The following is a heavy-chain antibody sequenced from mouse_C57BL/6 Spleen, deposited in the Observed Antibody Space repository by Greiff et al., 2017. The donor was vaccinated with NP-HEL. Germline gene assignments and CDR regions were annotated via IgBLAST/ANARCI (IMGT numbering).Heavy chain of an antibody. V-gene: IGHV1-76*01. CDR1: GYTFTDYY. J-gene: IGHJ3*01. CDR3: ARSGTGTSWFAY. D-gene: IGHD4-1*01. CDR2: IYPGSGNT. Sequence: VQLQQSGAELVRPGASVKLSCKASGYTFTDYYINWVKQRPGQGLEWIARIYPGSGNTYYNEKFKGKATLTAEKSSSTAYMQLSCLTSGGSAVYFCARSGTGTSWFAYWGQGTLVTVSA.